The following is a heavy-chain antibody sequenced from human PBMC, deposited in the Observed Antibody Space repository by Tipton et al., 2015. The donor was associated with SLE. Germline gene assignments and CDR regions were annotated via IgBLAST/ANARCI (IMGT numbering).Heavy chain of an antibody. CDR1: GGSISGHY. D-gene: IGHD3-22*01. CDR3: ARDGGDYDGSGYGWFDP. CDR2: INHSGST. J-gene: IGHJ5*02. Sequence: TLSLTCTVSGGSISGHYWSWIRQPPGKGLEWIGEINHSGSTNYNPSLKSRVTISVDTSKNQFSLKLTSVTAADTAVYYCARDGGDYDGSGYGWFDPWGQGTLVTVSS. V-gene: IGHV4-34*01.